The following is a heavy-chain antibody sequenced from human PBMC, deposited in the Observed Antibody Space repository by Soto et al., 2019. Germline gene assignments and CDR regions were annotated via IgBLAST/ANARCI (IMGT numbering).Heavy chain of an antibody. CDR3: ARGWGSGVFDY. CDR2: INHSGST. CDR1: GGSISGYY. V-gene: IGHV4-34*01. D-gene: IGHD6-19*01. Sequence: QVQLQQWGAGLLKPSETLSLTCAVYGGSISGYYWNWIRQPPGKGLEWIGEINHSGSTNYNPSLKSRVTISVDTSKNQFSLKLSSVTAADTAVYYCARGWGSGVFDYWGQGTLVTVSS. J-gene: IGHJ4*02.